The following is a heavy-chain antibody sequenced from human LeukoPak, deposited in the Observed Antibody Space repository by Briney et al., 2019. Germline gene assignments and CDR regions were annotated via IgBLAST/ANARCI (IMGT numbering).Heavy chain of an antibody. CDR2: IIPILGVA. V-gene: IGHV1-69*04. D-gene: IGHD6-13*01. CDR3: ASAPYSSSWYTPLNTQFDY. Sequence: SVKVSCKAPGGTFSSYAISWVRQAPGQGLEWMGRIIPILGVANYAQKFQGRVTITADKSTSTAYMELSSLRSEDTAVYYCASAPYSSSWYTPLNTQFDYWGQGTLVTVSS. J-gene: IGHJ4*02. CDR1: GGTFSSYA.